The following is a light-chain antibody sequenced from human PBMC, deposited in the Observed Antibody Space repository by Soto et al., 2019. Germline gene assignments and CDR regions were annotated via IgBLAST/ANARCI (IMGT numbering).Light chain of an antibody. V-gene: IGLV1-51*01. Sequence: QAVVTQPPSVSAAPGQKVTISCSGTTSNIGNNFVSWYQQLPGTAPKLLIYDNSQRPSGISDRFSGSKSGTSATLGITGLQTGDEADYYCGTWDNSLSAGVFGGGTKVTVL. CDR2: DNS. CDR3: GTWDNSLSAGV. CDR1: TSNIGNNF. J-gene: IGLJ3*02.